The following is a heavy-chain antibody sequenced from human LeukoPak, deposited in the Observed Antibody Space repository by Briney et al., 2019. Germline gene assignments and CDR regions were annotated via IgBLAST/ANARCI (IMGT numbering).Heavy chain of an antibody. V-gene: IGHV3-7*01. D-gene: IGHD2-2*01. CDR3: ARGGSTSSWYWID. CDR2: IKEDGSDK. J-gene: IGHJ4*02. Sequence: GESLRLSCVASGLTFSNHWVTWVRQAPGKGLEWVANIKEDGSDKYYVDSVKGRFTISRDNGKNSLFLQMTSLRAEDTAVYYCARGGSTSSWYWIDWGQGTLVTVSS. CDR1: GLTFSNHW.